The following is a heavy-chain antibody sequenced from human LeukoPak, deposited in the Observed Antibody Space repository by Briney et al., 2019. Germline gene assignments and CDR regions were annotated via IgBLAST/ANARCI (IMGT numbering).Heavy chain of an antibody. V-gene: IGHV4-34*01. CDR2: INQSGGT. J-gene: IGHJ4*02. CDR3: AVHCSSTSCDFDY. D-gene: IGHD2-2*01. Sequence: SETLSLTCAVSGGSFSGYYWSWIRQPPGKGLEWIGEINQSGGTNYNPSLKSRVTISGDPPKNQFSLKVRSVTAADTAVYYCAVHCSSTSCDFDYWGQGTLVTVSS. CDR1: GGSFSGYY.